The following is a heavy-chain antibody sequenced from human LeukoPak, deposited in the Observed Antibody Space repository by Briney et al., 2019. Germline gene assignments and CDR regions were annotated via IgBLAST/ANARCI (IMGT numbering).Heavy chain of an antibody. J-gene: IGHJ4*02. CDR1: GFTFSDYG. V-gene: IGHV3-33*06. Sequence: GRSLRLSCAASGFTFSDYGMHWVRQAPGKGLEWVAVIWNDGSYKYYVDSVKGRFTISRDNSENTLYLQMNSLRAEDTAVYYCTKPTRGRGGSFLIDFWGQGTLVTVSS. D-gene: IGHD1-26*01. CDR2: IWNDGSYK. CDR3: TKPTRGRGGSFLIDF.